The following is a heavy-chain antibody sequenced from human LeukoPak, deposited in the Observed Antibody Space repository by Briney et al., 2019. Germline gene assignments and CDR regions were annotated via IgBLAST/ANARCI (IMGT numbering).Heavy chain of an antibody. J-gene: IGHJ4*02. CDR3: AIDTAMAH. CDR2: ISTSSSYI. D-gene: IGHD5-18*01. V-gene: IGHV3-21*01. Sequence: PGGSLRLSCAASGFTFSRYSMNWVRQAPGKGLEWVSFISTSSSYIYYADSVKGRFTISRDNAKNSLYLQMDSLRAEDTAVYYCAIDTAMAHWGQGTLVTVSS. CDR1: GFTFSRYS.